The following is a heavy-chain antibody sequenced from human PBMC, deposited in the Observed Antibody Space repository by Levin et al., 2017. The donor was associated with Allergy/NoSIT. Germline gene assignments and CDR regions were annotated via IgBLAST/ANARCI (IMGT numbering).Heavy chain of an antibody. CDR2: ISWNSGSI. J-gene: IGHJ4*02. Sequence: AGGSLRLSCAASGFTFDDYAMHWVRQAPGKGLEWVSGISWNSGSIGYADSVKGRFTISRDNAKNSLYLQMNSLRAEDTALYYCAKDMMDTAMGGHDYWGQGTLVTVSS. CDR3: AKDMMDTAMGGHDY. V-gene: IGHV3-9*01. D-gene: IGHD5-18*01. CDR1: GFTFDDYA.